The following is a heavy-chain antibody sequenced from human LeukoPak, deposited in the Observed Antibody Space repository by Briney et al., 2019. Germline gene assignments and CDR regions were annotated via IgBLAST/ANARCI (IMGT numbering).Heavy chain of an antibody. D-gene: IGHD3-10*02. CDR1: GFTFSSYS. CDR2: ISRSSSTI. Sequence: GALRLSCAASGFTFSSYSMNWVRQAPGKGLEWVSYISRSSSTIYYADSVKGRPTISRDNAKNSLYLQMNSLRAEDTAVYYCARDYVTAPEDAFDIWGQGTMVIVSS. V-gene: IGHV3-48*01. CDR3: ARDYVTAPEDAFDI. J-gene: IGHJ3*02.